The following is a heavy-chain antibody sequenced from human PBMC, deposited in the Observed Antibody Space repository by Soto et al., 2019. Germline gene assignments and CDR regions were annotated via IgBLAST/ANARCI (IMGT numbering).Heavy chain of an antibody. Sequence: ASVKVSCKASGYAFTDYFVHWVRQAPGRGLEWMGWINPYSGDTNYAQKFQGRITMTLDTSITTAHLELSLLTSDDTAIYYCAREAGSGSYYPWNVWGQGTTVTVSS. J-gene: IGHJ6*02. CDR1: GYAFTDYF. CDR3: AREAGSGSYYPWNV. D-gene: IGHD3-10*01. CDR2: INPYSGDT. V-gene: IGHV1-2*02.